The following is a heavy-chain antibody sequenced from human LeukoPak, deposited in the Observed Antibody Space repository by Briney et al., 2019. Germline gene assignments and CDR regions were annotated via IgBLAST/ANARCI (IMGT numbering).Heavy chain of an antibody. J-gene: IGHJ3*02. V-gene: IGHV5-51*01. CDR1: GYSFTSYW. CDR2: IYPGDSDT. Sequence: GESLKISCKGSGYSFTSYWIGWVRQMPGKGLEGMGIIYPGDSDTRYSPSFQGQVTISADKSIITAYLQWSSLKASDTAMYYCARQRNGARYDSSGLSRSAFDIWGQGTMVTVSS. D-gene: IGHD3-22*01. CDR3: ARQRNGARYDSSGLSRSAFDI.